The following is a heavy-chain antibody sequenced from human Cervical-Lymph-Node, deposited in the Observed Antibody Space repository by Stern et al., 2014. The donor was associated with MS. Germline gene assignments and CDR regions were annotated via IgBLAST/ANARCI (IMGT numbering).Heavy chain of an antibody. V-gene: IGHV1-69*01. CDR3: ARDRGYCSGRSCYAIDWFDP. Sequence: QLVQSGAEVKKPGSSVKVSCKASGGTFSSYAFSWVRQAPGQGLEWMGGIIPVLGTTTYAQKFQGRVTITADESTSTVYMELRSLRSEDTAVYYCARDRGYCSGRSCYAIDWFDPWGQGALVTVSS. J-gene: IGHJ5*02. D-gene: IGHD2-15*01. CDR2: IIPVLGTT. CDR1: GGTFSSYA.